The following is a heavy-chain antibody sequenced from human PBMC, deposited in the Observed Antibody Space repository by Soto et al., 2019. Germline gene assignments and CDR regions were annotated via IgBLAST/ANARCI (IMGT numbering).Heavy chain of an antibody. V-gene: IGHV3-30-3*01. Sequence: GGSLRLSCAASGFTFSSYAMHWVRQAPGKGLEWVAVISYDGSNKYYADSVKGRFTISRDNSKNTLYLQMNSLRAEDTAVYYSARVPSSLDPFDGSDTEIDDYWGQGTLVTVSS. CDR3: ARVPSSLDPFDGSDTEIDDY. J-gene: IGHJ4*02. CDR2: ISYDGSNK. CDR1: GFTFSSYA. D-gene: IGHD6-19*01.